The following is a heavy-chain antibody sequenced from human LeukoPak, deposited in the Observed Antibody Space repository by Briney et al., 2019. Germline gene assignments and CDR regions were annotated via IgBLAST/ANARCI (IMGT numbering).Heavy chain of an antibody. CDR3: AKAPVTTCRGAFCYPFDY. Sequence: GGSLRLSCAASGFTFSSYGMSWVRQAPGKGLEWVSGISGRGGSTYYADSVKGRFTISRDSSKNTLFLRMNRLRPEDAAVYYCAKAPVTTCRGAFCYPFDYWGLGTLVTVSS. CDR2: ISGRGGST. J-gene: IGHJ4*02. D-gene: IGHD2-15*01. CDR1: GFTFSSYG. V-gene: IGHV3-23*01.